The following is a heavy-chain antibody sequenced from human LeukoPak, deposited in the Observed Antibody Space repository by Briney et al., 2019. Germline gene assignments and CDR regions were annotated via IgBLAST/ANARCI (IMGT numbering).Heavy chain of an antibody. CDR1: GFTFSDYW. J-gene: IGHJ4*02. CDR2: IKQDGSQR. Sequence: GGSLRLSCTASGFTFSDYWMTWVRQAPGKGPEWVANIKQDGSQRYYVDSVRGRFTISRDNAKNSLFLQMNGLGAEDTAVYYCARRGGSSSRRSPIDYWGQGTLVTVSS. D-gene: IGHD6-6*01. V-gene: IGHV3-7*01. CDR3: ARRGGSSSRRSPIDY.